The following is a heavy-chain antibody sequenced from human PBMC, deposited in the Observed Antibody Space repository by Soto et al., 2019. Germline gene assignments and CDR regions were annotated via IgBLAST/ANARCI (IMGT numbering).Heavy chain of an antibody. J-gene: IGHJ6*03. CDR1: GFTFSSYA. D-gene: IGHD2-2*01. Sequence: GGSLRLSCAASGFTFSSYAMSWVRQAPGKGLEWVSAITGSGGSTYYADSVKGRFTISRDNSKNTLYLQKNSLRAEDTAIYYCAKDGLVVVPTALYYYYYYMDVWGKGTTVTVSS. CDR2: ITGSGGST. CDR3: AKDGLVVVPTALYYYYYYMDV. V-gene: IGHV3-23*01.